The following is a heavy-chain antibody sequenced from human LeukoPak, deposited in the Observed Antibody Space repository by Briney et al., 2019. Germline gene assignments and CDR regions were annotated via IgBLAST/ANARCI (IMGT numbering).Heavy chain of an antibody. D-gene: IGHD6-19*01. V-gene: IGHV3-23*01. CDR1: GFTFSSYA. Sequence: GGSLRLSCAASGFTFSSYAMSWVRQAPGKGLEWVSAISGSGSTIYYADSVKGRFTISRDNVKNSLYLQMNSLRAEDTAVYYCARDHEYSSGWLDYWGQGTLVTVSS. CDR3: ARDHEYSSGWLDY. J-gene: IGHJ4*02. CDR2: ISGSGSTI.